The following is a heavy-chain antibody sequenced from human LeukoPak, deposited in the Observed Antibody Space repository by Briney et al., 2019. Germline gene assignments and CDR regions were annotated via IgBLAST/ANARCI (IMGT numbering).Heavy chain of an antibody. D-gene: IGHD3-9*01. Sequence: ASVKVSCKASGGTFSSYGISWVRQAPGQGLEWMGWISAYNGNTNYAQKLQGRVTMTTDTSTSTAYMELRSLRSDDTAVYYCASILVPIRGGAFDIWGQGTMVTVSS. CDR2: ISAYNGNT. CDR3: ASILVPIRGGAFDI. CDR1: GGTFSSYG. J-gene: IGHJ3*02. V-gene: IGHV1-18*01.